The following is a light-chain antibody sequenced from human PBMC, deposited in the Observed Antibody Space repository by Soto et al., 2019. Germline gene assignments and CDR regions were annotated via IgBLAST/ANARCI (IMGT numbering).Light chain of an antibody. CDR1: QSVSRY. Sequence: EIVLTQSPATLSLSPGERATLSCRASQSVSRYLAWYQQKPGQAPRLLIYDASNRATGIPARFSGSGSGTDFTLTISSLEPEDFVLYYCQQYGTSTLTFGGGTKVDIK. CDR3: QQYGTSTLT. CDR2: DAS. J-gene: IGKJ4*01. V-gene: IGKV3-11*01.